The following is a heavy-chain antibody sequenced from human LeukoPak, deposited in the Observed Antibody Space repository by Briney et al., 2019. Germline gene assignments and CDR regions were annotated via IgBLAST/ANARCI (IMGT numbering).Heavy chain of an antibody. CDR3: ARDRIPPYYYGMDV. CDR1: GFTVSSNY. V-gene: IGHV3-53*04. J-gene: IGHJ6*02. D-gene: IGHD2-2*02. CDR2: IYSGGST. Sequence: GGSLRLSCAASGFTVSSNYMSWVRQAPGKGLEWVSVIYSGGSTYYADSVKGRFTISRHNSKNTLYLQMNSLRAEDTAVYYCARDRIPPYYYGMDVWGQGTTVTVSS.